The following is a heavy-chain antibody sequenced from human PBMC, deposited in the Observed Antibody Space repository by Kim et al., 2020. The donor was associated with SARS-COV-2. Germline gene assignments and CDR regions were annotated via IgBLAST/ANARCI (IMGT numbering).Heavy chain of an antibody. CDR3: TRDPRGVYSSGCKFDY. Sequence: SVKGRVPISRDDSKTIAYLQMNSLKTEDTAVYYCTRDPRGVYSSGCKFDYWGQGTLVTVSS. D-gene: IGHD6-19*01. J-gene: IGHJ4*02. V-gene: IGHV3-49*02.